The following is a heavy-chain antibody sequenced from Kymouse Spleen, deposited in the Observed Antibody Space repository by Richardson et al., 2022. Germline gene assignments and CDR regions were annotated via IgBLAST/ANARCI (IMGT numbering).Heavy chain of an antibody. CDR1: GFTFSGSA. CDR3: TRYSSSSNWFDP. D-gene: IGHD6-6*01. CDR2: IRSKANSYAT. V-gene: IGHV3-73*02. J-gene: IGHJ5*02. Sequence: EVQLVESGGGLVQPGGSLKLSCAASGFTFSGSAMHWVRQASGKGLEWVGRIRSKANSYATAYAASVKGRFTISRDDSKNTAYLQMNSLKTEDTAVYYCTRYSSSSNWFDPWGQGTLVTVSS.